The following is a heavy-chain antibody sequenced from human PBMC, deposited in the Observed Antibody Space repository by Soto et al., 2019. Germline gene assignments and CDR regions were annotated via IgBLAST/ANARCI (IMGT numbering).Heavy chain of an antibody. CDR2: IYYSGST. D-gene: IGHD3-3*01. Sequence: QVQLQESGPGLVKPSQTLSLTCTVSGGSISSDNYYWSWIRQHPGKGLEWIGYIYYSGSTYYNPSLKGRVTISVDTSKNQFSLKLSSVTAADTAVYYCARWWSGSRQGFDPWGQGTLVTVSS. V-gene: IGHV4-31*03. J-gene: IGHJ5*02. CDR3: ARWWSGSRQGFDP. CDR1: GGSISSDNYY.